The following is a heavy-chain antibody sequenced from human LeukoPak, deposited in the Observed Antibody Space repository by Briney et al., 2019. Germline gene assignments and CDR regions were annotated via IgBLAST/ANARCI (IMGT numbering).Heavy chain of an antibody. D-gene: IGHD3-9*01. Sequence: SETLSLTCAVYGGSFSGYYWSWIRQPPGKGLEWIGEINHSGSTNYNPSLKSRVTKSVDTSKNQFSLKLSSVTAADTAVYYCARSAPLVLRYFDWLPNWFDPWGQGTLVTVPS. CDR1: GGSFSGYY. CDR3: ARSAPLVLRYFDWLPNWFDP. V-gene: IGHV4-34*01. J-gene: IGHJ5*02. CDR2: INHSGST.